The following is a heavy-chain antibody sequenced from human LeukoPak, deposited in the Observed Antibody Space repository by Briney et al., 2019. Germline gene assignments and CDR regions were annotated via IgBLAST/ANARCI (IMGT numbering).Heavy chain of an antibody. D-gene: IGHD6-19*01. CDR1: GFTLSNAW. Sequence: GGSLRLSCAASGFTLSNAWMSWVSQAPGKGLEWVGRIKSKTDGGTTDYAAPVKGRFTISRDDSKNTLYLQMNSLKNEDTAVYYCTTGKLAVAGKGAWEKYYFDYWGQGTLVTVSS. CDR2: IKSKTDGGTT. J-gene: IGHJ4*02. CDR3: TTGKLAVAGKGAWEKYYFDY. V-gene: IGHV3-15*01.